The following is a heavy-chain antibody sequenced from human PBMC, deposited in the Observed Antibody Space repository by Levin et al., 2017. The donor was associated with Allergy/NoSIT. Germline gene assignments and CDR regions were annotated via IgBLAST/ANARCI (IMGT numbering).Heavy chain of an antibody. D-gene: IGHD6-13*01. Sequence: SETLSLTCAVSGGSISSCNWWSWVRQPPGKGLEWLGEIFHSGSTNYNPSLKSRVTVSVDKSKNQFSLKLSSVTAADTAVYYCARDSGIATAVVYWGQGTLVTVSS. V-gene: IGHV4-4*02. CDR1: GGSISSCNW. J-gene: IGHJ4*02. CDR2: IFHSGST. CDR3: ARDSGIATAVVY.